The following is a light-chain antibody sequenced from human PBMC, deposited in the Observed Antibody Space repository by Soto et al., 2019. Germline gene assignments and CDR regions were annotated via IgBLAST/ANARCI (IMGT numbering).Light chain of an antibody. Sequence: DIQMTQSPSSLSASIGERVTVTCRPSQNITKFLNWYQEKPGKAPKVLIYVTSNLQNGVPSRFTGSGTGTEFTLTISSLQPDDFATYYCQQTYSAPGTFGQGTRVEV. CDR2: VTS. CDR3: QQTYSAPGT. V-gene: IGKV1-39*01. J-gene: IGKJ1*01. CDR1: QNITKF.